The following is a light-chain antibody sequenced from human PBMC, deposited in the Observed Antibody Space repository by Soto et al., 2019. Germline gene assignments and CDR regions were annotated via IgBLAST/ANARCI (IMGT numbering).Light chain of an antibody. Sequence: QSALTQPPSASGTPGQRVTISCSGSSSNIGSDSVSWYQQLPGTAPKLLIYRNNQRPSGVPDRFSGSKSGTSASLAISGLRSEDEAHYYCAAWDDSLSGPLFGGGTKLTVL. CDR2: RNN. V-gene: IGLV1-47*01. J-gene: IGLJ2*01. CDR1: SSNIGSDS. CDR3: AAWDDSLSGPL.